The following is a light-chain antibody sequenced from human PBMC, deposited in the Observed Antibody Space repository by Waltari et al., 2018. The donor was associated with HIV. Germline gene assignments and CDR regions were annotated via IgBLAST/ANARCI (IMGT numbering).Light chain of an antibody. J-gene: IGLJ2*01. Sequence: QSALTQPASVSGSPGQSITISCTGTFSDVGSYNLVSWYQKHPGEAPKIMIYEVTKRPSGVSRRFSRSRSGNTASLTISGLQAEDEADYYCCSYAGSRIHVVFGGGTKLTVL. CDR1: FSDVGSYNL. CDR2: EVT. CDR3: CSYAGSRIHVV. V-gene: IGLV2-23*02.